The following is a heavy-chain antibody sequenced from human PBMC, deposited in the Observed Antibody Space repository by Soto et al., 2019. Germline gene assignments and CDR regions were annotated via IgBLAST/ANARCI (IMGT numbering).Heavy chain of an antibody. CDR2: INPNSGGT. Sequence: ASVKVSCKASGYTFTGYYMHWVRQAPGQGLEWMGWINPNSGGTNYAQKFQGRVTITADESTSTAYMELSSLRSEDTAVYYCARGHSSSWYDYYYGMDVWGQGTTVTVSS. V-gene: IGHV1-2*02. D-gene: IGHD6-13*01. J-gene: IGHJ6*02. CDR1: GYTFTGYY. CDR3: ARGHSSSWYDYYYGMDV.